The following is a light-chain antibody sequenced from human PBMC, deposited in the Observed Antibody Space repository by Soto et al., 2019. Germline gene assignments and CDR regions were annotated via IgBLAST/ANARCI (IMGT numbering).Light chain of an antibody. CDR3: QSYDMTLSGWV. CDR1: RSNIGAYYD. CDR2: TNT. J-gene: IGLJ3*02. Sequence: QSVLTQPPSVSGAPGQRVTISCTGSRSNIGAYYDVHWYQQLPGTAPKLLIYTNTNRPSGVPDRFSASKSGTSASLAITGLQAEDEAEYYCQSYDMTLSGWVFGGGTKLTVL. V-gene: IGLV1-40*01.